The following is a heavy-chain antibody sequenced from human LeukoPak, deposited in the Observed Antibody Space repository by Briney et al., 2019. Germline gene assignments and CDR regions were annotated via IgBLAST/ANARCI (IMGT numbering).Heavy chain of an antibody. V-gene: IGHV5-51*01. D-gene: IGHD3-22*01. CDR1: GYSFTNYW. CDR2: IYPGDSDT. Sequence: GEFLKISCKGSGYSFTNYWIGWVRQMPGKGLEWMGIIYPGDSDTTYSPSFQGQVTISADKSIGTAYLQWSSLKASDTAMYYCARRGYDSSGYREAFDIWGQGTMVTVSS. J-gene: IGHJ3*02. CDR3: ARRGYDSSGYREAFDI.